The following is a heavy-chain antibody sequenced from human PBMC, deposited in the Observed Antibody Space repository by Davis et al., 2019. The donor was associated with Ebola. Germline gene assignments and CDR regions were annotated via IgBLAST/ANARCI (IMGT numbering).Heavy chain of an antibody. CDR1: GGSFSGYY. CDR3: ARTTRGSGWFLDY. Sequence: AGSLRLSCAVYGGSFSGYYWSWVRQSPGKGLEWIGEVIDSGITNYNPSLKSRVSVSVDRSKNQFSLKLTSVTAADTAVYYCARTTRGSGWFLDYWGQGTLVTVSS. V-gene: IGHV4-34*12. J-gene: IGHJ4*02. CDR2: VIDSGIT. D-gene: IGHD6-19*01.